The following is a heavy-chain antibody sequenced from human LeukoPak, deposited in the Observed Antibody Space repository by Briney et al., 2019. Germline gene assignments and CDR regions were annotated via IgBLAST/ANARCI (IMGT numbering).Heavy chain of an antibody. Sequence: GGSLRLSCAASGFTFSTFDLHWVRQAPGKGLEWVALISYDGSNEYYADSVKGRFAISRDNSKNTLFLQLNSLRAEDTAIYYCAKGLTYNFWSGPIDYWGQGTLVTVSS. CDR3: AKGLTYNFWSGPIDY. D-gene: IGHD3-3*01. V-gene: IGHV3-30*18. J-gene: IGHJ4*02. CDR2: ISYDGSNE. CDR1: GFTFSTFD.